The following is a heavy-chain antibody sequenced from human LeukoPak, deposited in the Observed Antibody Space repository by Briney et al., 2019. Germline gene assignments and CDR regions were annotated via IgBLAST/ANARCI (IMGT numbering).Heavy chain of an antibody. V-gene: IGHV1-69*05. J-gene: IGHJ4*02. CDR3: ARVGQSDY. CDR1: GGTFSSYA. Sequence: SVKVSCKAPGGTFSSYAISWVRQAPGQGLEWMGGIIPIFGTANYAQKFQGRVTITTDESTSTAYMELSSLRSEDTAVYHCARVGQSDYWGQGTLVTVSS. CDR2: IIPIFGTA. D-gene: IGHD5-24*01.